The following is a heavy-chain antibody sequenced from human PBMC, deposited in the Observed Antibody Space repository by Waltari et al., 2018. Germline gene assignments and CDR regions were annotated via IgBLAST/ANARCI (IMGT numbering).Heavy chain of an antibody. D-gene: IGHD1-26*01. Sequence: DSVKGRFTISRDNVRNSLALQMNSLRSEDTAVYYCARDPSGSFGIDHWGQGTLVTVSS. J-gene: IGHJ4*02. V-gene: IGHV3-7*04. CDR3: ARDPSGSFGIDH.